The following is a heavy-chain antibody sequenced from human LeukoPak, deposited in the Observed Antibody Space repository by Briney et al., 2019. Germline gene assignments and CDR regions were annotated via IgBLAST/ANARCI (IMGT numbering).Heavy chain of an antibody. CDR1: GFTFSSYS. CDR3: ARDLVEYCSGGGCSRFDY. D-gene: IGHD2-15*01. J-gene: IGHJ4*02. V-gene: IGHV3-21*01. Sequence: PGGSLRLSCAASGFTFSSYSMNWVRQAPGKGLEWVSSISSSTSYIYYADSVKGRFTISRDNAKRSLYLQMNSLRAEDTAVYHCARDLVEYCSGGGCSRFDYWGQGTLVTVSS. CDR2: ISSSTSYI.